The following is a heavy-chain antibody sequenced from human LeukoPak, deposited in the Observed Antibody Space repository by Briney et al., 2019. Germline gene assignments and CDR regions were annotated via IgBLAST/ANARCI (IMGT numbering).Heavy chain of an antibody. D-gene: IGHD3-22*01. CDR2: ISAYSGNT. CDR1: GYTFTSYG. Sequence: ASVKVSCKASGYTFTSYGISWVRQAPGQGLEWMGWISAYSGNTNYAQKLQGRVTMTTDTSTSTAYMELRSLRSDDTAVYYCARNSPDYDSSGYYRYYFDYWGQGTLVTVSS. CDR3: ARNSPDYDSSGYYRYYFDY. J-gene: IGHJ4*02. V-gene: IGHV1-18*01.